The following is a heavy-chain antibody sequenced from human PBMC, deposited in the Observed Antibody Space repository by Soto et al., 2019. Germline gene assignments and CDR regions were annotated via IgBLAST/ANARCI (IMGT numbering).Heavy chain of an antibody. CDR2: IIGSGGST. D-gene: IGHD3-22*01. J-gene: IGHJ4*02. CDR1: GFTFNSYA. Sequence: GGSLRLSCAASGFTFNSYAMSWVRQAPGKGLEWVSTIIGSGGSTYYADSVKGRFSVSRDNSKNTLYLQMNSLRAEDTAVYYCAKDRNYYDSSGYDYWGQGTLVTVS. CDR3: AKDRNYYDSSGYDY. V-gene: IGHV3-23*01.